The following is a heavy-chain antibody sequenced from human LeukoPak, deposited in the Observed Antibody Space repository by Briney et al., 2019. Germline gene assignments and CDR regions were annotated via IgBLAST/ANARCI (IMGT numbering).Heavy chain of an antibody. J-gene: IGHJ4*02. V-gene: IGHV3-11*01. CDR2: ISSSGSTI. CDR1: GFTFSDYY. CDR3: ARDQQRVDYGDYVTH. D-gene: IGHD4-17*01. Sequence: GGSLRLSCAASGFTFSDYYMSWIRQAPGKGLEWVSYISSSGSTIYYADSVKGRFTTSRDNAKNSLYLQMNSLRAEDTAVYYCARDQQRVDYGDYVTHWGQGTLVTVSS.